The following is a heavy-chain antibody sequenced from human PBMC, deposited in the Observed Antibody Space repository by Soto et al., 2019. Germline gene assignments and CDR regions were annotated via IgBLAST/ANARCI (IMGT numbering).Heavy chain of an antibody. V-gene: IGHV3-48*01. D-gene: IGHD2-15*01. CDR3: ARYCSGGSCYRYNWNDKGYAFDI. J-gene: IGHJ3*02. CDR2: ISSSSSTI. CDR1: GFTFSSYS. Sequence: EVQLVESGGGLVQPGGSLRLSCAASGFTFSSYSMNWVRQAPGKGLEWVSYISSSSSTIYYADSVKGRFTISRDNAKNTLYLQMNSLRAEDTAVYYGARYCSGGSCYRYNWNDKGYAFDIWGQGTLVTVSS.